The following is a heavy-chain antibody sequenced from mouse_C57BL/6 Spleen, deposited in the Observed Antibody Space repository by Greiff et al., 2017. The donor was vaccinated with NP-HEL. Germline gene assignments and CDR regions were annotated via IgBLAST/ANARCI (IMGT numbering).Heavy chain of an antibody. J-gene: IGHJ3*01. Sequence: EVQLQQSGPELVKPGASVKIPCKASGYTFTDYNMDWVKQSHGKSLEWIGDINPNNGGTIYNQKFKGKATLTVDKSSSTAYMELRSLTSEDTAVYYGAREGGTGRFAYWGQGTLVTVSA. CDR3: AREGGTGRFAY. V-gene: IGHV1-18*01. CDR1: GYTFTDYN. D-gene: IGHD4-1*01. CDR2: INPNNGGT.